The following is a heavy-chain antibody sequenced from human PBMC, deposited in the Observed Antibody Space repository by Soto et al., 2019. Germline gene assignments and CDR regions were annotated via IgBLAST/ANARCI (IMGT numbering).Heavy chain of an antibody. Sequence: EVQLLVSGGGLVQPGGSLRLSCAASGFTFSSYAMSWVRQAPGKGLEWVSAISGSGGSTYYADSVKGRFTISRDNSKNPLYLQMNSLRAEDTAVYYCAKVTWYQLLRSNFDYWGQGTLVTVSS. CDR3: AKVTWYQLLRSNFDY. CDR2: ISGSGGST. CDR1: GFTFSSYA. V-gene: IGHV3-23*01. D-gene: IGHD2-2*01. J-gene: IGHJ4*02.